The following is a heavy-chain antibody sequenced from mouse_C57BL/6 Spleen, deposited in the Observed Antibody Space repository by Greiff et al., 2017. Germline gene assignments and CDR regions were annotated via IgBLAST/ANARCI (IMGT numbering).Heavy chain of an antibody. Sequence: EVQVVESGGGLVKPGGSLKLSCAASGFTFSSYAMSWVRQTPEKRLEWVATISDGGSYTYYPDNVKGRFTISRDNAKNNLYLQMSHLKSEDTAMYYCARDASNYGEGYFDYWGQGTTLTVSS. V-gene: IGHV5-4*01. J-gene: IGHJ2*01. CDR1: GFTFSSYA. D-gene: IGHD2-5*01. CDR2: ISDGGSYT. CDR3: ARDASNYGEGYFDY.